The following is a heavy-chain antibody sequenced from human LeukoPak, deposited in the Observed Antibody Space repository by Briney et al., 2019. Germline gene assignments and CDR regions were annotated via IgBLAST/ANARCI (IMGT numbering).Heavy chain of an antibody. J-gene: IGHJ6*03. CDR3: AKVRAELMLYYYYYMDV. CDR1: GFTFSSYS. Sequence: GGSMRLSCAASGFTFSSYSMNWVRQAPGKGLEWVSSISSSSSYIYYADSVKGRLTISTDNAKNSLYLQMYRQRARETAVDYCAKVRAELMLYYYYYMDVWGKGTTVTVSS. D-gene: IGHD3-16*01. CDR2: ISSSSSYI. V-gene: IGHV3-21*01.